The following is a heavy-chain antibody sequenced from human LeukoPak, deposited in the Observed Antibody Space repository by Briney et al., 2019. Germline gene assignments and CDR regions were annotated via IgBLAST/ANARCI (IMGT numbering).Heavy chain of an antibody. CDR3: ARDSDYYDSSGYYYVSYFDY. V-gene: IGHV3-23*01. D-gene: IGHD3-22*01. Sequence: GGSLRLSCAASGFTFSSYGMSWVRQAPGKGLEWVSAISATGGTTYYADSVKGRFTISRDNSKNTLYLQMNSLRAEDTAVYYCARDSDYYDSSGYYYVSYFDYWGQGTLVTVSS. J-gene: IGHJ4*02. CDR2: ISATGGTT. CDR1: GFTFSSYG.